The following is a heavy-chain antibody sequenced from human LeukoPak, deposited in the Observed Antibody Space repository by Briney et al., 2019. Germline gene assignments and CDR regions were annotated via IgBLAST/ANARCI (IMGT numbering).Heavy chain of an antibody. CDR1: GFTFSSYW. Sequence: GGSLRLSCAASGFTFSSYWMHWVRQAPGKGLVWVSCINSDGSRTNYADSVKGRFTISRDNAKNTLYLQMNSLRAEDTAVYYCASNLGELSLAAFGYWGQGTLVTVSS. CDR3: ASNLGELSLAAFGY. J-gene: IGHJ4*02. D-gene: IGHD3-16*02. V-gene: IGHV3-74*01. CDR2: INSDGSRT.